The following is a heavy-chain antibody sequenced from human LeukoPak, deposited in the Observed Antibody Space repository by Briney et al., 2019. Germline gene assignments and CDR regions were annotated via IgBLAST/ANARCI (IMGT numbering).Heavy chain of an antibody. J-gene: IGHJ3*02. CDR2: IWYDGSNK. CDR1: GFTFSSYG. CDR3: ARDHYDLLTGYYGAFDI. Sequence: GRSLRLSCAASGFTFSSYGMHWVRQAPGKGLEWVAVIWYDGSNKYYADAVKGRFTISRDNSKNTLYLQMNSLRAEDTAVYYCARDHYDLLTGYYGAFDIWGQGTMVTVSS. V-gene: IGHV3-33*01. D-gene: IGHD3-9*01.